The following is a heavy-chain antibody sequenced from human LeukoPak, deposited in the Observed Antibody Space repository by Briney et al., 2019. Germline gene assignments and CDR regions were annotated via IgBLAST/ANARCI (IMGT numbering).Heavy chain of an antibody. J-gene: IGHJ4*02. Sequence: SVKVSCKASGGTFSSYAISWVRQAPGQGLEWMGRIIPIFGTANYAQKFQGRVTITTDESTSTAYMELSSLRSEDTAVYYCARDAGIAVAVNYFDYWGQGTLVTVSS. CDR2: IIPIFGTA. V-gene: IGHV1-69*05. D-gene: IGHD6-19*01. CDR1: GGTFSSYA. CDR3: ARDAGIAVAVNYFDY.